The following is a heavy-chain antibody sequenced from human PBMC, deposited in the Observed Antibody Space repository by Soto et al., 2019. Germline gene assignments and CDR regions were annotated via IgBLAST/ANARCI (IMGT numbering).Heavy chain of an antibody. CDR2: IYYSGST. Sequence: SETLSLTCTVSGGSISSYYWSWIRQPPGKGLEWIGYIYYSGSTNYNPSLKSRVTISVDTSKNQFSLKLSSVTAADTAVYYCARGNYDFWSGSPYNWFDPWGQGTLVTVSS. J-gene: IGHJ5*02. CDR3: ARGNYDFWSGSPYNWFDP. CDR1: GGSISSYY. V-gene: IGHV4-59*01. D-gene: IGHD3-3*01.